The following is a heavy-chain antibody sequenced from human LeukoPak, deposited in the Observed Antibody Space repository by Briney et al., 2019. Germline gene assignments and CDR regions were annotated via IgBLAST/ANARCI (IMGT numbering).Heavy chain of an antibody. V-gene: IGHV1-3*01. CDR2: INAGNGNT. Sequence: ASVKVSCKASGYTFTSYAMHWVRQAPGQRLEWMGWINAGNGNTKYSQKFQGRVTITTDESTSTAYMELSSLRSEDTAVYYCARDSGSYHTDYYYMDVWGKGTTVTVSS. CDR1: GYTFTSYA. CDR3: ARDSGSYHTDYYYMDV. J-gene: IGHJ6*03. D-gene: IGHD1-26*01.